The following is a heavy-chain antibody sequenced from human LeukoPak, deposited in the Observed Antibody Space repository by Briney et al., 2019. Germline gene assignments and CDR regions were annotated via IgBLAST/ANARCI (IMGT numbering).Heavy chain of an antibody. CDR2: ISSSGSTI. D-gene: IGHD4/OR15-4a*01. CDR3: AKSGLSRFDY. V-gene: IGHV3-48*03. CDR1: GFTFSSYE. Sequence: GGSLRLSCAASGFTFSSYEMNWVRQAPGKGLEWVSYISSSGSTIYYADSVKGRFTISRDNAKNSLYLQMNSLKAEDTAVYYCAKSGLSRFDYWGQGTLVTVSS. J-gene: IGHJ4*02.